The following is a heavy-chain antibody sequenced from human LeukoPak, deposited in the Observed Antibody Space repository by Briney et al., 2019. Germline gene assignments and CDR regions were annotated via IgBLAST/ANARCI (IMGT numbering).Heavy chain of an antibody. V-gene: IGHV3-30*02. CDR2: IRYDGSNK. J-gene: IGHJ4*02. CDR1: GFTFSSYG. CDR3: AKDRGPIVVVTAGLDY. Sequence: GGSLRLSCSASGFTFSSYGMNWVRQAPGKGLEWVAFIRYDGSNKYYADSVKGRFTISRDNSKNTLYLQMNSLRAEDTAVYYCAKDRGPIVVVTAGLDYWGQGTLVTVSS. D-gene: IGHD2-21*02.